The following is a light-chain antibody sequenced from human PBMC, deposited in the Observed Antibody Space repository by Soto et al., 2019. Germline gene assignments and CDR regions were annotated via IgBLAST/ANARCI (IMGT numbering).Light chain of an antibody. J-gene: IGLJ2*01. CDR1: SGYSSYA. CDR2: VNSDGSH. V-gene: IGLV4-69*01. Sequence: QPVLTQSPSASASLGASVKLTCTLSSGYSSYAIAWHQQQPEKGPRYLMKVNSDGSHDKGDGIPDRFSGSGSGAERYLTISSLQSEDEADYYCQTGGSGTLVFGGGTKLTVL. CDR3: QTGGSGTLV.